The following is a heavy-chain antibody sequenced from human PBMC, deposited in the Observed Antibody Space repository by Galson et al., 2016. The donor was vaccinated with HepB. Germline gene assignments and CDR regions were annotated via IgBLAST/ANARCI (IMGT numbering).Heavy chain of an antibody. CDR3: AGAIRDTTMVKGVDY. V-gene: IGHV1-69*13. CDR1: GNTFSSYA. CDR2: IIPIFGTA. J-gene: IGHJ4*02. Sequence: SVKVSCKASGNTFSSYAISWVRQAPGQGLEWMGGIIPIFGTANYAQKFQGRVTLTADESTSTAYMELSSLRSEDTGVYYCAGAIRDTTMVKGVDYWGQGTLVTVSS. D-gene: IGHD5-18*01.